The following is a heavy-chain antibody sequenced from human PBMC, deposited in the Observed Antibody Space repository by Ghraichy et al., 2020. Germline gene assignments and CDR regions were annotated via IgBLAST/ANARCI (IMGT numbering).Heavy chain of an antibody. CDR1: GGSFSGYY. CDR3: ARPGVGEGAAVAGRIKGYYFDY. Sequence: SETLSLTCAVYGGSFSGYYWSWIRQPPGKGLEWIGEINHSGSTNYNPSLKSRVTISVDTSKNQFSLKLSSVTAADTAVYYCARPGVGEGAAVAGRIKGYYFDYWGQGTLVTVSS. V-gene: IGHV4-34*01. J-gene: IGHJ4*02. D-gene: IGHD6-19*01. CDR2: INHSGST.